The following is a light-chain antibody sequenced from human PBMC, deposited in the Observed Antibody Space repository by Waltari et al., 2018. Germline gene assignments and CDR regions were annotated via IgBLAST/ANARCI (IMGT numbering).Light chain of an antibody. Sequence: QAVVTQEPSVTVSPGGTLTPTCGSSTGTVTNNHYPYWSQQNPGQAPRTHIDDTTNKYSVTPARFSGSLLGGQAALTLSGVQPEDEAEYYCLLAFGITQIFGGGTKLTVL. CDR2: DTT. CDR1: TGTVTNNHY. CDR3: LLAFGITQI. V-gene: IGLV7-46*01. J-gene: IGLJ2*01.